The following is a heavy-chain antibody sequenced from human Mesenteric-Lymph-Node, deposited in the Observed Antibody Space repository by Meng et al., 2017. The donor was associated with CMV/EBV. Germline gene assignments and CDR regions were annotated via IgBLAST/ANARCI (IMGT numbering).Heavy chain of an antibody. J-gene: IGHJ4*02. Sequence: TFSTYSMNWVRQAPGKGLGWVSSIGSSDTYIFYADSVKGRFTVSRDNAKNSLFLQMDSLRADDTAVYYCVRDIHYYYSGTYYNTFDYWGQGTLVTVSS. CDR2: IGSSDTYI. CDR1: TFSTYS. D-gene: IGHD3-10*01. V-gene: IGHV3-21*06. CDR3: VRDIHYYYSGTYYNTFDY.